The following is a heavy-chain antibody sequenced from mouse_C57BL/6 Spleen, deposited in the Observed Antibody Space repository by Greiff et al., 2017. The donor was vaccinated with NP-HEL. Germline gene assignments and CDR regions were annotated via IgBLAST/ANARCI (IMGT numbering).Heavy chain of an antibody. V-gene: IGHV1-19*01. D-gene: IGHD2-5*01. J-gene: IGHJ3*01. CDR3: ARRGNYSNYFAY. CDR1: GYTFTDYY. Sequence: EVQLQQSGPVLVKPGASVKMSCKASGYTFTDYYMNWVKQSHGKSLEWIGVINPYNGGTSYNQKFKGKATLTVDKSSSTAYMELNSLTYEDSAVYYCARRGNYSNYFAYWGQGTLVTVSA. CDR2: INPYNGGT.